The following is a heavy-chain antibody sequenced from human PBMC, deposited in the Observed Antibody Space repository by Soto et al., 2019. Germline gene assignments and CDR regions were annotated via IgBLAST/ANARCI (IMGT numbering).Heavy chain of an antibody. D-gene: IGHD7-27*01. CDR3: AKGRGEMNWANYYGLDV. J-gene: IGHJ6*02. V-gene: IGHV3-30*18. CDR1: GFTFPRFG. Sequence: QVQLVESGGGVVQPGRSLRLSCAASGFTFPRFGMHWVRQAPGKGLEWVPLITYEGSQIYYADAVKGRFTISRDNGDNTLSLQMDNLRTEDTATYFCAKGRGEMNWANYYGLDVWGQGTTVTVSS. CDR2: ITYEGSQI.